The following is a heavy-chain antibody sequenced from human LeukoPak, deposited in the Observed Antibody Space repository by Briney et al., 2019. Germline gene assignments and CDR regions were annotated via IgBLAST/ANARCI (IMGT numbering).Heavy chain of an antibody. D-gene: IGHD4-17*01. CDR3: AKANDYGDLFDY. CDR2: ISYDGSNK. CDR1: GFTFSSYG. J-gene: IGHJ4*02. V-gene: IGHV3-30*18. Sequence: PGGSLRLSCAASGFTFSSYGMHWVRQAPGKGLEWVAVISYDGSNKYYADSVKGRFTISRDNSKNTLYLQMNSLRAEDTAVYYCAKANDYGDLFDYWGQGTLVTVSS.